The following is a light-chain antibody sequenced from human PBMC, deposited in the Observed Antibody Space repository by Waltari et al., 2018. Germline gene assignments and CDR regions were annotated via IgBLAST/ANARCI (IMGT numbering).Light chain of an antibody. J-gene: IGKJ2*01. CDR1: QSIDTF. V-gene: IGKV1-39*01. CDR2: GAT. CDR3: QQSHTMLYT. Sequence: DIQLTQSPSSLSASVGDRVTITCRASQSIDTFLNWYQQSPGKAPKVLIYGATTLQSGVPSRFSGSGSGTHFTLTISSLQPDDFATYFCQQSHTMLYTFGQGTKLEIK.